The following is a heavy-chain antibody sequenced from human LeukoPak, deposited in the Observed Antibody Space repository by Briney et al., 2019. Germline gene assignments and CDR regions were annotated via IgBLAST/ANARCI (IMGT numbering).Heavy chain of an antibody. J-gene: IGHJ4*02. CDR2: INPNSGGT. CDR1: GYSFTVYY. CDR3: AREGLYYYDTSGYYPH. D-gene: IGHD3-22*01. Sequence: ASVKVSCQASGYSFTVYYIHWVRQAPGQGLEWMGWINPNSGGTNYAQKFQGWVTMTRDTSISTAYMEVSRLRSDDTAVYYCAREGLYYYDTSGYYPHWGQGTLVTVSS. V-gene: IGHV1-2*04.